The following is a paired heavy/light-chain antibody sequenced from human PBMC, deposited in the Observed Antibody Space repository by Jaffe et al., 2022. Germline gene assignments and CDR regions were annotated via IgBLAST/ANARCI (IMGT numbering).Heavy chain of an antibody. J-gene: IGHJ4*02. D-gene: IGHD5-12*01. V-gene: IGHV1-2*02. CDR1: GYTFTGYY. CDR3: ARDLTPAKMWRYSGYDRYFDY. Sequence: QVQLVQSGAEVKKPGASVKVSCKASGYTFTGYYMHWVRQAPGQGLEWMGWINPNSGGTNYAQKFQGRVTMTRDTSISTAYMELSRLRSDDTAVYYCARDLTPAKMWRYSGYDRYFDYWGQGTLVTVSS. CDR2: INPNSGGT.
Light chain of an antibody. V-gene: IGKV2-24*01. CDR1: QSLVHSDGNTY. CDR2: KIS. Sequence: DIVMTQTPLSSPVTLGQPASISCRSSQSLVHSDGNTYLSWLQQRPGQPPRLLIYKISNRFSGVPDRFSGSGAGTDFTLKISRVEAEDVGVYYCMQATQFPWTFGQGTKVEIK. CDR3: MQATQFPWT. J-gene: IGKJ1*01.